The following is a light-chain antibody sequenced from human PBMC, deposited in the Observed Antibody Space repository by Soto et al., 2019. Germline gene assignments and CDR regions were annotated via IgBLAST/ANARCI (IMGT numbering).Light chain of an antibody. CDR3: CSYAGTYTFYV. J-gene: IGLJ1*01. CDR1: SSDVGGYDY. Sequence: QSALTQPRSVSGSPGQSVTISCTGTSSDVGGYDYVSWYQQHPGKAPKLMIYDVTKRPSGVPDRFSGSRSGNTASLTISGLQAEDDADYYRCSYAGTYTFYVFGTGTKLTVL. CDR2: DVT. V-gene: IGLV2-11*01.